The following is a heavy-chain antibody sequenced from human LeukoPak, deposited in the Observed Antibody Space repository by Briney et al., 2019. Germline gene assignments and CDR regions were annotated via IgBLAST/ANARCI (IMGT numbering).Heavy chain of an antibody. Sequence: ASVKVSCKASGYTFTSYGISWVRQAPGQGLEWMGWISAYNGNTNYAQKLQGRVTMTTDTSTSTVYMELRSLRSDDTAVYYCAKWSLWFGESPPDFDYWGQGTLVTVSS. D-gene: IGHD3-10*01. CDR1: GYTFTSYG. J-gene: IGHJ4*02. V-gene: IGHV1-18*01. CDR2: ISAYNGNT. CDR3: AKWSLWFGESPPDFDY.